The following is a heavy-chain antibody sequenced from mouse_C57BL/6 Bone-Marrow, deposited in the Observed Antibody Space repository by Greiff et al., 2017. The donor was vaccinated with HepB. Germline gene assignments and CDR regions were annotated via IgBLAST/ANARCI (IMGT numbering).Heavy chain of an antibody. J-gene: IGHJ4*01. CDR3: ARNSDYSLYYAMDY. CDR2: IWSGGST. Sequence: VKLVESGPGLVQPSQSLSITCTVSGFSLTSYGVHWVRPSPGKGLEWLGVIWSGGSTDYNAAFISRLSISKDNSKSQVFFKMNSLQADDTAIYYCARNSDYSLYYAMDYWGQGTSVTVSS. CDR1: GFSLTSYG. D-gene: IGHD2-12*01. V-gene: IGHV2-2*01.